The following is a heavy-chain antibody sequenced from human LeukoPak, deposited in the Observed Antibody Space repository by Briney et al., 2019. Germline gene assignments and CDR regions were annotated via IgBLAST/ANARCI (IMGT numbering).Heavy chain of an antibody. D-gene: IGHD5-18*01. Sequence: SETLSLTCTVSGGSIISTDDYWGWIRQPPGKGPEWIGSIYYTGSTYHNPSLKSRVTISEDPSKNQFSLKLRSVTAADTAVYYCAREDGTAMDNAFDIWSRGTMVTVSS. J-gene: IGHJ3*02. CDR2: IYYTGST. CDR1: GGSIISTDDY. CDR3: AREDGTAMDNAFDI. V-gene: IGHV4-39*07.